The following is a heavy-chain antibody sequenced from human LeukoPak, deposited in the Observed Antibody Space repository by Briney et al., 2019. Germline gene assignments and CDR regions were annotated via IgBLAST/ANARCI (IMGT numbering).Heavy chain of an antibody. CDR1: GGSISGGGYS. CDR3: ARGAAAGVDYFDY. D-gene: IGHD6-13*01. V-gene: IGHV4-30-2*01. Sequence: SQTLSLTCAVSGGSISGGGYSWSWIRQPPGKGLEWIGYIYHSGSTYYNPSLKSRVTISVDRSKNQFSLKLSSVTAADTAVYYCARGAAAGVDYFDYWGQGTLVTASS. CDR2: IYHSGST. J-gene: IGHJ4*02.